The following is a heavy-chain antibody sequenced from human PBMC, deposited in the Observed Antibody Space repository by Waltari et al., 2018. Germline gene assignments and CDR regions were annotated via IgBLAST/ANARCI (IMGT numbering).Heavy chain of an antibody. CDR3: ASCTGGNCYYYGFDV. V-gene: IGHV3-30*03. Sequence: QVQLVESGGGVVQPGRSLRLSCAASGFTFSSSGMHWVRQPPGRGLEWVAVISSDGSRKSYADSVKGRFSISRDNSKNSLSLEMNSLRPEDTAVYYCASCTGGNCYYYGFDVWGQGTTVTVSS. J-gene: IGHJ6*02. CDR1: GFTFSSSG. CDR2: ISSDGSRK. D-gene: IGHD2-8*02.